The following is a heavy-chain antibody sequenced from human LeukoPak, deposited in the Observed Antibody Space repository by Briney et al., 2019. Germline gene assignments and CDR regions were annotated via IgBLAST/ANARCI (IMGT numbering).Heavy chain of an antibody. J-gene: IGHJ3*02. Sequence: PGGSLRLSCAASGFIFSDYYITWIRQAPGKGLEWVSYITGGGTTYYADSVKGRFSISRGNAGTSLFLQMDNLRAEDTAVYYCARVGYYADDAFDIWGQGTMVTVSS. CDR3: ARVGYYADDAFDI. D-gene: IGHD3-10*01. V-gene: IGHV3-11*04. CDR1: GFIFSDYY. CDR2: ITGGGTT.